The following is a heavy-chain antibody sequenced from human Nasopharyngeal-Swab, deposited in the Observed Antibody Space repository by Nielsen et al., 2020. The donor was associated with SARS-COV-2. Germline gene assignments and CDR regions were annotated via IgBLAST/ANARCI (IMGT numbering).Heavy chain of an antibody. V-gene: IGHV3-7*01. CDR3: ARTPYCGGDCYHFDY. Sequence: GESLKISCAASGFTFSDYWMAWVRQAPGKGLEWVADIKVDGSEQYYVDSVKGRFTVSRDNAKNSLYLQMNSLRAEDTAVYYCARTPYCGGDCYHFDYWGQGTLVTVSS. CDR2: IKVDGSEQ. D-gene: IGHD2-21*02. J-gene: IGHJ4*02. CDR1: GFTFSDYW.